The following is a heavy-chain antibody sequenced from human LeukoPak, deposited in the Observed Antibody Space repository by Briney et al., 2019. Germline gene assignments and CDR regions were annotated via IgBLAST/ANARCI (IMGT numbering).Heavy chain of an antibody. Sequence: ASVKVSCKASGYTFTSYGISWVRQAPGQGLEWMGWISAYNGNTNYAQKLQGRVTMTTDTSTSTAYMELRSLRSDDTAVYYWARMKATAMGPIYYYDYGTDVWGQGTTVTVSS. D-gene: IGHD5-12*01. V-gene: IGHV1-18*01. CDR3: ARMKATAMGPIYYYDYGTDV. CDR2: ISAYNGNT. CDR1: GYTFTSYG. J-gene: IGHJ6*02.